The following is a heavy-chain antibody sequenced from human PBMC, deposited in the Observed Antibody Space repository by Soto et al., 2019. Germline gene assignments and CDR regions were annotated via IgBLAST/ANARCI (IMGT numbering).Heavy chain of an antibody. V-gene: IGHV1-69*01. D-gene: IGHD6-13*01. CDR3: AGADGYSSSHLYA. CDR2: ILPSTGAT. Sequence: QEQLVQSGAEMKKPGSSVKLSCEASGGTLITYSITWVRQAPGQGLEWMGGILPSTGATNYAPKFQGRATITADESTSTAYMELRGLTSEDTAIYFCAGADGYSSSHLYAWGQGTRLTVSP. J-gene: IGHJ1*01. CDR1: GGTLITYS.